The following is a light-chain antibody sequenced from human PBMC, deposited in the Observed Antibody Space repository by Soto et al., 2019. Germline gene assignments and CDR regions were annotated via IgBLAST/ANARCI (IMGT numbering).Light chain of an antibody. CDR3: QQYGSSPWT. J-gene: IGKJ1*01. CDR2: GAS. Sequence: EIVLTQSSGTLSLSPGERATLSCRASPSVSSSYLAWYQQKPGQAPRLLIYGASSRATGIPDRFSGSGSGTDFTLTISRLEPEDFSVYYCQQYGSSPWTFGQGTKVEIK. CDR1: PSVSSSY. V-gene: IGKV3-20*01.